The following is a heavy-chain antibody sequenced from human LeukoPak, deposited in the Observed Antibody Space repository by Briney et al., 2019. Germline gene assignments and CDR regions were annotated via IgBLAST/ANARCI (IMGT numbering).Heavy chain of an antibody. CDR1: GGSISSYY. D-gene: IGHD3-22*01. CDR2: IYTSGST. J-gene: IGHJ3*02. Sequence: KASETLSLTCTVSGGSISSYYWSWIRQPAGKGLEWIGRIYTSGSTNYNPSLKSRVTMSVDTSKNQFSLKLSSVTAADTAVYYCARGRPPYYYDSSGKISDAFDIWGQGTMVTVSS. CDR3: ARGRPPYYYDSSGKISDAFDI. V-gene: IGHV4-4*07.